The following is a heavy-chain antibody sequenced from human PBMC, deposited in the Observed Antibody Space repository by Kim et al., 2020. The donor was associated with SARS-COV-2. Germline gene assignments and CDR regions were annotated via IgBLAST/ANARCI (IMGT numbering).Heavy chain of an antibody. V-gene: IGHV4-59*13. CDR1: GGSISSYY. Sequence: SETLSLTCSASGGSISSYYWSWIRQPPGKGLEWIGYVYYSGITNYNPSLNSRVTMSVDTSKNQFSLKLSSVTAADTAIYYCARGAEWTVDWGQGTLVTVSS. J-gene: IGHJ4*02. CDR2: VYYSGIT. D-gene: IGHD6-19*01. CDR3: ARGAEWTVD.